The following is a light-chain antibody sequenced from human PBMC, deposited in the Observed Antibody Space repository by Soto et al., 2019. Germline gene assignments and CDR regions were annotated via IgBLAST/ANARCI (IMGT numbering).Light chain of an antibody. Sequence: DIQMTQSPSSLSASVGDRVTITCRASQGISNYLAWYQQKPGKVPKLLIYAASTLQSGVPSRFSGSGSGTDFTLTISSLQHEDVATYYCQKYNSAPVLTFGGGTKVEIK. CDR2: AAS. J-gene: IGKJ4*01. V-gene: IGKV1-27*01. CDR1: QGISNY. CDR3: QKYNSAPVLT.